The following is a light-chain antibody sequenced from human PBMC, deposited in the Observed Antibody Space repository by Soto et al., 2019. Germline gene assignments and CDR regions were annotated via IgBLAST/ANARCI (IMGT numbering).Light chain of an antibody. Sequence: QSALTQPASVSGSPGQSITISCTGTSSDIGGSDFVSWYQQHPGKAPKLVMSEVSNRPSGVSTRFSGSKSGNTASLTISGLQAEDEADYYCTSYTTTSTYVFGTGTKLTVL. V-gene: IGLV2-14*01. J-gene: IGLJ1*01. CDR1: SSDIGGSDF. CDR3: TSYTTTSTYV. CDR2: EVS.